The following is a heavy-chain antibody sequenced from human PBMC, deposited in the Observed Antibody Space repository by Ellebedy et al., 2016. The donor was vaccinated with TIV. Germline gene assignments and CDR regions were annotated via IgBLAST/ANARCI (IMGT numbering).Heavy chain of an antibody. CDR3: SIAVDGTTWFDP. Sequence: GESLKISCQGSGYSFTTRWIGWARQMPGKGLEWVGIIHPADSHTKYSPSFQGQVTISADESISTAYLQFSNLKASDTAIYYSSIAVDGTTWFDPWGQGTLVTVSS. D-gene: IGHD5-24*01. J-gene: IGHJ5*02. CDR1: GYSFTTRW. CDR2: IHPADSHT. V-gene: IGHV5-51*01.